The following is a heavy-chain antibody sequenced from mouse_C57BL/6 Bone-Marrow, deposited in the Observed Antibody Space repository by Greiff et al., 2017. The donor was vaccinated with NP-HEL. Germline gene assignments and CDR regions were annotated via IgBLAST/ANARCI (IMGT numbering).Heavy chain of an antibody. J-gene: IGHJ3*01. V-gene: IGHV5-15*04. Sequence: DVQLVESGGGLVQPGGSLKLSCAASGFTFSDYGMAWVRQAPRKGPEWVAFISNLAYSIYYADTVTGRFTISRENAKNTLYLEMSSLRSEDTAMYDCARREYGNYEVWFAYWGQGTLVTVSA. D-gene: IGHD2-10*02. CDR2: ISNLAYSI. CDR3: ARREYGNYEVWFAY. CDR1: GFTFSDYG.